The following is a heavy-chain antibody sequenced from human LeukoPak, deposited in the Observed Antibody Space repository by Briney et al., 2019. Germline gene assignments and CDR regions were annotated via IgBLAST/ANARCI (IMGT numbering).Heavy chain of an antibody. CDR2: ISGSGGST. CDR3: AKDEMAMIRYNWFDP. Sequence: GGSLRLSCAASGFTFSSYSMNWVRQAPGKGLEWVSAISGSGGSTYHADSVKGRFTISRDNSKNTLYLQMHSLRAEDTAVYYCAKDEMAMIRYNWFDPWGQGTLVIVSS. CDR1: GFTFSSYS. V-gene: IGHV3-23*01. J-gene: IGHJ5*02. D-gene: IGHD5-24*01.